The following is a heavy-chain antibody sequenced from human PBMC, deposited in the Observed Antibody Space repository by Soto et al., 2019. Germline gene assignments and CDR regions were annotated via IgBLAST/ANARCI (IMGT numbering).Heavy chain of an antibody. J-gene: IGHJ2*01. Sequence: EVQLVESGGGLVKPGGSLRLSCAASGFTFSSYGMNWVRQAPGKGLEWVSSISSSSSYIYYADSVKGRFTISRDNAKNSLYLQMNSLRAGDTAGFYCARDGGRRGGGYFDLWGRGTLVTVSS. CDR3: ARDGGRRGGGYFDL. D-gene: IGHD3-16*01. CDR1: GFTFSSYG. CDR2: ISSSSSYI. V-gene: IGHV3-21*01.